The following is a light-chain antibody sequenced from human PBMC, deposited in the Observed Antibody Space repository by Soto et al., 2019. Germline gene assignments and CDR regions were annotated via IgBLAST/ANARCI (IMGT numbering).Light chain of an antibody. CDR3: QHYNNWPLT. CDR1: QSVSTK. V-gene: IGKV3D-15*01. Sequence: EIVMTQSPATLSVSPGERATLSFWASQSVSTKLAWYKQKPGQAPRLLIYGASTRATGIPARFSGSGSGTEFTLTISSLQSEDFAVYYCQHYNNWPLTFGGGTKVDI. CDR2: GAS. J-gene: IGKJ4*01.